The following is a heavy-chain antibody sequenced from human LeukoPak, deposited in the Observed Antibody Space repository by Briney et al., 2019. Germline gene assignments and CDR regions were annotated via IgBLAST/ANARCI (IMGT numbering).Heavy chain of an antibody. CDR1: GGSISSYY. CDR2: ISWNSGSI. J-gene: IGHJ4*02. D-gene: IGHD3-22*01. Sequence: LSLTCTVSGGSISSYYWSWIRQPPGKGLEWVSGISWNSGSIGYADSVKGRFTISRDNAKNSLYLQMNSLRAEDTALYYCAKDKWSYYDSSGYPDYWGQGTLVTVSS. CDR3: AKDKWSYYDSSGYPDY. V-gene: IGHV3-9*01.